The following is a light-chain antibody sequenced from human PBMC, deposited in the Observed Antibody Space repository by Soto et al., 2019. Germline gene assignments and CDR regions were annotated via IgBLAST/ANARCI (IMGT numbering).Light chain of an antibody. Sequence: DIQMTQSPSSLSASVGDSVTITCRASQSISAYLNWYQQKPGKAPKVLIHAASTLQSGVPSRFSGSGSGTDFTLTIIGLQPEDFATYYCQQSYSTPRTFGQGIKLEIK. CDR2: AAS. CDR1: QSISAY. J-gene: IGKJ2*01. CDR3: QQSYSTPRT. V-gene: IGKV1-39*01.